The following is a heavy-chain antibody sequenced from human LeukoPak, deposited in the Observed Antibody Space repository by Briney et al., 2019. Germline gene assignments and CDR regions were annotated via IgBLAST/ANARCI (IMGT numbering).Heavy chain of an antibody. CDR1: GFTFSSYW. CDR3: ARDVRPDY. V-gene: IGHV3-7*04. D-gene: IGHD6-6*01. CDR2: IKQDGTEK. J-gene: IGHJ4*02. Sequence: GGSLRLSCAASGFTFSSYWMSWVRQAPGEGLEWVANIKQDGTEKYYMDSVKGRFSISRDNAKDSLYLQMNALRAEDTAVYYCARDVRPDYWGQGTLVTVST.